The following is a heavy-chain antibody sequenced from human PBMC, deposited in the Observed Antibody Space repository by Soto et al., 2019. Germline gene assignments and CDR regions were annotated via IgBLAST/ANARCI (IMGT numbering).Heavy chain of an antibody. CDR3: ARDRASGRFDY. V-gene: IGHV7-4-1*01. J-gene: IGHJ4*02. CDR2: SNPNTGNP. Sequence: QVQLVQSGSESMQPGASVKGSCKGSGYNFNSHAINWLRQDPGQGLEWMGWSNPNTGNPTYGQGFTGRFVFSVDTSASTVYLQIFSLKADDSAVYYCARDRASGRFDYWGQGTLVTVSS. D-gene: IGHD1-26*01. CDR1: GYNFNSHA.